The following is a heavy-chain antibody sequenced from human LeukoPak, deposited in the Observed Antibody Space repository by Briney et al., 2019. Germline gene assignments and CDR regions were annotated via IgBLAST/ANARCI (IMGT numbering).Heavy chain of an antibody. Sequence: GTSLRLSCAASGFTFSSYGMHWVRQAPGQGLEWMGVIAPSSGTTSYAQKFQGRVTMTRDTSTSTLYMELSSLTSEDTAVYYCARASGSSAVPFDYWGQGTLVTVSS. D-gene: IGHD3-10*01. CDR3: ARASGSSAVPFDY. CDR2: IAPSSGTT. J-gene: IGHJ4*02. V-gene: IGHV1-46*01. CDR1: GFTFSSYG.